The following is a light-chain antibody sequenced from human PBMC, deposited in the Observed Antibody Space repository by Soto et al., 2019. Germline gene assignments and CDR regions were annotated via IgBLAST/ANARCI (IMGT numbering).Light chain of an antibody. J-gene: IGKJ4*01. CDR2: SAS. Sequence: DIQLTQSPSFLSASVGDRVTITCRASLGIRDYLAWYQQKPGKVPRLLIYSASTLQSGVPSRFSGSGSGTEFTLTISSLQPEEFASYYCQQLDRYPFTFGGGTKVDIK. CDR3: QQLDRYPFT. V-gene: IGKV1-9*01. CDR1: LGIRDY.